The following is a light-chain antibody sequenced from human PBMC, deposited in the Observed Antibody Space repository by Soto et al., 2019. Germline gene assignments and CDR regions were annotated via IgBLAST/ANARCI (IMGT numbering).Light chain of an antibody. CDR3: QQSYRSPYT. CDR2: GAS. V-gene: IGKV3-15*01. Sequence: EIVITQSPATLSVSPGEGATLSCRASQGIGNTLAWYQQKPGQTPRLLIFGASIRATGVPARFSGSGSGTDFTLTINSLQSEDFAAYFCQQSYRSPYTFGQGTKLEIK. CDR1: QGIGNT. J-gene: IGKJ2*01.